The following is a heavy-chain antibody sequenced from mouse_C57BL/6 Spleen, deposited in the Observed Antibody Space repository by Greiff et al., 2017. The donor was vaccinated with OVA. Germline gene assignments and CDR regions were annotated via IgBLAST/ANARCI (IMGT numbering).Heavy chain of an antibody. V-gene: IGHV5-17*01. D-gene: IGHD2-4*01. CDR2: ISSGSSTI. J-gene: IGHJ3*01. CDR1: GFTFSDYG. CDR3: AREDYPAWFAY. Sequence: EVQVVESGGGLVKPGGSLKLSCAASGFTFSDYGMHWVRQAPEKGLEWVAYISSGSSTIYYADTVKGRFTISRDNAKNTLFLQMTSLRSEDTAMYYCAREDYPAWFAYWGQGTLVTVSA.